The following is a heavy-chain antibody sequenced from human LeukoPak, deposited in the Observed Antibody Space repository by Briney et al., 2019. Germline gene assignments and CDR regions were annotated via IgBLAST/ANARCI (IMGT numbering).Heavy chain of an antibody. D-gene: IGHD2-2*01. CDR1: GYSFTSYW. CDR3: ARVRCSSTSCFYDAFDI. Sequence: GESLKISCKGPGYSFTSYWIGWVRQMPGKGLEWMGIIYPGDSDTRYSPSFQGQVTISADKSISTAYLQWSSLKASDTAMYYCARVRCSSTSCFYDAFDIWGQGTMVTVSS. J-gene: IGHJ3*02. V-gene: IGHV5-51*01. CDR2: IYPGDSDT.